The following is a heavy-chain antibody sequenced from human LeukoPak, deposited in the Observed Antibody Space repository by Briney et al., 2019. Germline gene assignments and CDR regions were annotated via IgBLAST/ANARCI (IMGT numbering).Heavy chain of an antibody. J-gene: IGHJ4*02. Sequence: GGSLRLSCVGSGFTFSSYWMTWVRQAPGKGLEWVSEISGSGGTTYYADSVKGRFTISRDNAKNSLYLQMNSLRAEDTAVYYCAVRFDYWGQGILVTVSS. CDR1: GFTFSSYW. CDR3: AVRFDY. D-gene: IGHD3-16*02. CDR2: ISGSGGTT. V-gene: IGHV3-23*01.